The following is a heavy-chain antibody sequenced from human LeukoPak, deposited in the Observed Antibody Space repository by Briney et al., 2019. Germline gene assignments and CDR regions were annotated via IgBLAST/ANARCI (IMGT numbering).Heavy chain of an antibody. CDR1: GYTFTGYY. D-gene: IGHD3-3*01. J-gene: IGHJ3*02. CDR2: INPNSGGT. Sequence: ASVKVSCKASGYTFTGYYMHWVRQAPGQGLEWMGWINPNSGGTNYAQKFQGRVTMTRDTSISTAYMELSRLRSDDTAVYYCAVITIFGVVTDDAFDIWGQGTMVTVSS. CDR3: AVITIFGVVTDDAFDI. V-gene: IGHV1-2*02.